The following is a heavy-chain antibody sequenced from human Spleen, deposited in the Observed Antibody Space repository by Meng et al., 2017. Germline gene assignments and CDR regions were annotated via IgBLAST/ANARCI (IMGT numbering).Heavy chain of an antibody. CDR3: ARAARNRDYDY. CDR1: GDSVTSNSAA. J-gene: IGHJ4*02. Sequence: SETLSLTCAISGDSVTSNSAAWSWNRQSPSRDLEWLGKTYYRSNWYYDYAVSVKSLITITPDTSKNQVSQLLNAMTPEETAVYCWARAARNRDYDYWGQGTLVTVSS. CDR2: TYYRSNWYY. D-gene: IGHD4-11*01. V-gene: IGHV6-1*01.